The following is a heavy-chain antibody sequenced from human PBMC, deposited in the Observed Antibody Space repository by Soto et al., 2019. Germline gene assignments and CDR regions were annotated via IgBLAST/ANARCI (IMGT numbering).Heavy chain of an antibody. CDR1: GGSVSSGNYY. D-gene: IGHD6-13*01. Sequence: SETLSLTCTVSGGSVSSGNYYWSWIRQPPGKGLEWIGYIYYSGSTNYNPSLKSRVTISVDTSKNQFSLKLSSVTAADTAMYYCARDHFGPGSSWSHYYYYGMDVWGQGTSVTVSS. J-gene: IGHJ6*02. CDR2: IYYSGST. V-gene: IGHV4-61*01. CDR3: ARDHFGPGSSWSHYYYYGMDV.